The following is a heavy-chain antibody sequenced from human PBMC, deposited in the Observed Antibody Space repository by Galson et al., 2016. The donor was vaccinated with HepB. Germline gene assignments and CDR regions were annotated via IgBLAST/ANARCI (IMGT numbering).Heavy chain of an antibody. J-gene: IGHJ5*02. CDR3: ARYIMLQGTNYNYFDP. CDR1: GFSLSTRGVG. CDR2: LYWDDDR. D-gene: IGHD3-16*01. V-gene: IGHV2-5*02. Sequence: ALVKPTQTLTLTCTFSGFSLSTRGVGVGWLRQPPGKAPELLALLYWDDDRSYRPSLKTRLTITKDTSKNQVVLTMTNMDPVDTATYYCARYIMLQGTNYNYFDPWGQGTLVIVSS.